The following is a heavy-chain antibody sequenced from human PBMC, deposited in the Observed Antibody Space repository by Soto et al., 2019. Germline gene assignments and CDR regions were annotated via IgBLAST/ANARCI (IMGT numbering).Heavy chain of an antibody. CDR1: GFTFSDYY. CDR3: ARPTYYYDSSGPPAY. V-gene: IGHV3-11*04. Sequence: PGGSLRLSCAASGFTFSDYYMSWIRQAPGKGLEWVSYISSSGSTIFYTDSVKGRFTVSRDNAKNSLYLQMNSLRAEDTAFYYCARPTYYYDSSGPPAYWGQGSLVTVSS. D-gene: IGHD3-22*01. CDR2: ISSSGSTI. J-gene: IGHJ4*02.